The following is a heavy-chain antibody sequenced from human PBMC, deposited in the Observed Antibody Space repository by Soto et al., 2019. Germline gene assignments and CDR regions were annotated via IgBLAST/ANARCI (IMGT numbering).Heavy chain of an antibody. CDR2: INHSGST. V-gene: IGHV4-34*01. Sequence: QVQLQQWGAGLLKPSETLSLTCAVYGGSFSGYYWSWIRQPPGKGLEWIGEINHSGSTNYNPSLKSRVTISVDTSKNQFSLKLSSVTAADTAVYYCARVSSDCSGGSCYLSDYWGQGTLVTVSS. J-gene: IGHJ4*02. CDR3: ARVSSDCSGGSCYLSDY. CDR1: GGSFSGYY. D-gene: IGHD2-15*01.